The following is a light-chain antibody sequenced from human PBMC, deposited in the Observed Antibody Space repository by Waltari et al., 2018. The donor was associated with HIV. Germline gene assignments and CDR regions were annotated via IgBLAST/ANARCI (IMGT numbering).Light chain of an antibody. V-gene: IGLV3-21*02. CDR3: QVWDSSSDHYV. Sequence: SYLLTQPPSVSVAPGQTARITRTVYNFGIRSVHRYQQKPGQAPVLVVYDDSDRPSGIPERFSGSNSGNTATLTISRVEAGDEADYYCQVWDSSSDHYVFGTGTKVTVL. CDR2: DDS. CDR1: NFGIRS. J-gene: IGLJ1*01.